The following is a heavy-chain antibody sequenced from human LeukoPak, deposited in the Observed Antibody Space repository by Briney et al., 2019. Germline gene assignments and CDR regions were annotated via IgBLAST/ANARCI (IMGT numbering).Heavy chain of an antibody. CDR2: ISSSSSTI. CDR1: GFTFSFYS. CDR3: TRDQTGDF. V-gene: IGHV3-48*02. Sequence: PGGSLRLSCAASGFTFSFYSMNWIRQAPGKGLEWVSYISSSSSTIHYADSVKGRFTISRDNAKNSLYLQMNSLRDEDTAVYFCTRDQTGDFWGQGTLVTVSS. D-gene: IGHD7-27*01. J-gene: IGHJ4*02.